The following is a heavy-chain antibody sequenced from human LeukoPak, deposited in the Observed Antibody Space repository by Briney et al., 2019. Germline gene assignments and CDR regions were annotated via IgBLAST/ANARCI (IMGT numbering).Heavy chain of an antibody. Sequence: VASVTVSCKASGYTFTRFDINWVRQASGQGLEWMGWMNPNNGNTGCAQKFQGRVSMTWNTSTSTAYMELSSLSSEDTAVYYCARVFKRCATSTAGCYFDYWGQGTLVTVSS. CDR3: ARVFKRCATSTAGCYFDY. J-gene: IGHJ4*02. D-gene: IGHD1-1*01. CDR1: GYTFTRFD. V-gene: IGHV1-8*01. CDR2: MNPNNGNT.